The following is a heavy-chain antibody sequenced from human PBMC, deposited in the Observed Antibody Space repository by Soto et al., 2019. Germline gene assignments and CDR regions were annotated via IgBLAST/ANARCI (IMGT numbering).Heavy chain of an antibody. CDR2: MNPNSGNT. CDR1: GYTFTSYD. V-gene: IGHV1-8*01. D-gene: IGHD2-21*02. J-gene: IGHJ6*02. Sequence: ASVKVSCKASGYTFTSYDINWVRQATGQGLEWMGWMNPNSGNTGYAQKFQGRVTVTRNTSISTAYMELSSLRSEDTAVYYCARGLGCGGDCYLYYYYYYGMDVWGQGTTVTVSS. CDR3: ARGLGCGGDCYLYYYYYYGMDV.